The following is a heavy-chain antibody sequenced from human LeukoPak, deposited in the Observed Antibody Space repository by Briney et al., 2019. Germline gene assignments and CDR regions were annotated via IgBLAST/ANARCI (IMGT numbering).Heavy chain of an antibody. Sequence: SETLSLTCTVSGGSIRSYYWSWIRQPPGKGLEWIGYIYYSGSTNYNPSLKSRVTISVDKSKNQFSLKLSSQTAADTAVYYCAREDNWNYWFDPWGQGTLVTVSS. V-gene: IGHV4-59*12. CDR1: GGSIRSYY. J-gene: IGHJ5*02. CDR3: AREDNWNYWFDP. CDR2: IYYSGST. D-gene: IGHD1-7*01.